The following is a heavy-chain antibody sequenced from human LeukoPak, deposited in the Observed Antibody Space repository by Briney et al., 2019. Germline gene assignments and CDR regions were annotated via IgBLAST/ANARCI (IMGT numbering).Heavy chain of an antibody. CDR3: VRAPGSGGFDS. V-gene: IGHV3-13*01. CDR2: IGNVADT. Sequence: GGSLRLSCATSGFTLSGYDMHWVRQLTGKGLEWVSSIGNVADTYYSGSVKGRFVISRDNARNFVFLQMNSLIAEDTAVYYCVRAPGSGGFDSWGQGAQVTVSS. D-gene: IGHD6-19*01. CDR1: GFTLSGYD. J-gene: IGHJ4*02.